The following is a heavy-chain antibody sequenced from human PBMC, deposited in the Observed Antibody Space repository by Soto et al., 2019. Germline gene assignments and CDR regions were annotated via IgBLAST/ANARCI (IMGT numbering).Heavy chain of an antibody. J-gene: IGHJ4*02. Sequence: ESGGGVVQPGRSLRLSCAASGFTFSSYGMQWVRQAPGKGLEWVAVIWYDGSNKYYADSVKGRFTISRDNSKNTLYLQMNSLRAEDTAVYYCARDAGWYFDYWGQGTLVTVSS. D-gene: IGHD1-20*01. CDR2: IWYDGSNK. V-gene: IGHV3-33*01. CDR3: ARDAGWYFDY. CDR1: GFTFSSYG.